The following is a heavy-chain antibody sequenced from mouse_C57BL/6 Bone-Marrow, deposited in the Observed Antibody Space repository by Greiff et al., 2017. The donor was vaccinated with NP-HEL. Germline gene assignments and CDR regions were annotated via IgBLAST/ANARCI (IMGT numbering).Heavy chain of an antibody. J-gene: IGHJ4*01. CDR3: AKTIFCYYAMDY. CDR2: IWSGGST. CDR1: GFSLTSYG. Sequence: VKLVESGPGLVQPSQSLSITCTVSGFSLTSYGVHWVRQPPGKGLEWLGVIWSGGSTDYNAAFISRLSISKDNSKSQVFFKMNSLQADDTAIYYCAKTIFCYYAMDYWGQGTSVTVSS. V-gene: IGHV2-4*01.